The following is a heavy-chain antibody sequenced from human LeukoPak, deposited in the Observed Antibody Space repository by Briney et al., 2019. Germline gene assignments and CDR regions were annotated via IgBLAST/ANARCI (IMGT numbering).Heavy chain of an antibody. V-gene: IGHV3-30*03. CDR3: ARDLGGTDYDSSGYYL. Sequence: GGSLRLSCAASGFTFSSYGMHWVRQAPGKGLEWVAVISYDGSIKYYADSVKGRFTISRDNSKNMLYLQMNSLRAEDTAVYYCARDLGGTDYDSSGYYLGGQGTLVTVSS. J-gene: IGHJ4*02. CDR1: GFTFSSYG. CDR2: ISYDGSIK. D-gene: IGHD3-22*01.